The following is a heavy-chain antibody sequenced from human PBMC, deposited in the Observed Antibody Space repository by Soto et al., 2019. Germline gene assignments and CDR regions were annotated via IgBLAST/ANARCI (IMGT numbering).Heavy chain of an antibody. Sequence: SETLSLTCTISGGSFSSYYWSWIRQPPGKGLEWIGYIYFGGSSNYNPSIKSRVTISIDRAKNQFSLNLGSVTAADTALYYCAKDALRYSGYDFSASVDYWGQGTLVTVSS. J-gene: IGHJ4*02. CDR2: IYFGGSS. CDR3: AKDALRYSGYDFSASVDY. V-gene: IGHV4-59*12. CDR1: GGSFSSYY. D-gene: IGHD5-12*01.